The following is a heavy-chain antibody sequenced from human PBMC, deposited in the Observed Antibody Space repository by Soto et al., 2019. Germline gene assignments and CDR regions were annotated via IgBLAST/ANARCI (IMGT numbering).Heavy chain of an antibody. CDR1: GFTFSSYG. D-gene: IGHD6-13*01. J-gene: IGHJ4*02. V-gene: IGHV3-33*01. CDR3: ARDRRIAASGAFAY. Sequence: GGSLRLSCAASGFTFSSYGMHWVRQAPGKGLEWVAVIWYDGSNKYYADSVKGRFTISRANSKNTLYLQMNSMRAEDTAVYYGARDRRIAASGAFAYWGQGTLVTVSS. CDR2: IWYDGSNK.